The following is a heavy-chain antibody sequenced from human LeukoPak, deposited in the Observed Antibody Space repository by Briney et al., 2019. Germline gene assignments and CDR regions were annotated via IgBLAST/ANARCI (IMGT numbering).Heavy chain of an antibody. D-gene: IGHD2-2*01. Sequence: GGSLRLSCAASGFTFSSYAMSWVRQAPGKGLEWVSAISGSGGSTYYADSVKGRFTISRDNSKNTLYLQMNSLRAEDTAVYHCAKALSPYCSSTSCPNDYWGQGTLVTVSS. V-gene: IGHV3-23*01. CDR1: GFTFSSYA. CDR2: ISGSGGST. J-gene: IGHJ4*02. CDR3: AKALSPYCSSTSCPNDY.